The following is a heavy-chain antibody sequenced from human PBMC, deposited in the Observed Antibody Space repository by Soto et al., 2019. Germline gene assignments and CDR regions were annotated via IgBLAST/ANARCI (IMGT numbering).Heavy chain of an antibody. CDR2: ISSSGSTI. J-gene: IGHJ4*02. CDR1: GFTFSSYE. V-gene: IGHV3-48*03. CDR3: VYGYYFDS. Sequence: PGGSLRLSCAASGFTFSSYEMNWVRQAPGKGLEWISYISSSGSTIYYADSVKGRFTISRDNAKNSPYLQMNSLRAEDTAVYYCVYGYYFDSWGQGTLVTVSS. D-gene: IGHD3-10*01.